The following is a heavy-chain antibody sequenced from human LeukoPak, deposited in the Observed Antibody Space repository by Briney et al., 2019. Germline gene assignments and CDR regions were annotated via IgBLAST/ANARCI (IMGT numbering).Heavy chain of an antibody. CDR2: IYRGGST. J-gene: IGHJ4*02. CDR3: ARGKMIVPVD. D-gene: IGHD2-2*01. V-gene: IGHV3-53*01. CDR1: GFTVSSNY. Sequence: GGALRLSCAASGFTVSSNYMSWVRQAPGKGLEWVSVIYRGGSTYYAGSVKGRFTVSRDNSNNTLYLQMSSLRAEDTAVYYCARGKMIVPVDWGQGTLVTV.